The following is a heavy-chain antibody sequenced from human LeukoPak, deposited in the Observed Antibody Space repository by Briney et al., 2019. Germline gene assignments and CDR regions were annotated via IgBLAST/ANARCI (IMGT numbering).Heavy chain of an antibody. D-gene: IGHD5-12*01. CDR2: VNSNTGAT. Sequence: ASVKVSCKASGYTFTDHFLHWVRQAPGQGLEWMGWVNSNTGATQYAQKFQGRVTMTRDTSITTSHMDLSRLTSDDTAVYFCVRENIVATRWFDPWGQGTLVTVSS. J-gene: IGHJ5*02. V-gene: IGHV1-2*02. CDR1: GYTFTDHF. CDR3: VRENIVATRWFDP.